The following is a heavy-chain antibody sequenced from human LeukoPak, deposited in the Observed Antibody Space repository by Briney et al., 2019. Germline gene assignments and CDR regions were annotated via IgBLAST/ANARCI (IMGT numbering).Heavy chain of an antibody. D-gene: IGHD6-19*01. CDR3: ARGQHSGGSYLDY. CDR1: GNIFPRYY. J-gene: IGHJ4*02. CDR2: INPNSGGT. Sequence: ASVNVSCKASGNIFPRYYMHWVRQPAAQGLEGMGWINPNSGGTKYAQKFQDRVTMTSDTSISTAYMELSRLRSDDTAVYYWARGQHSGGSYLDYWGQGTLVTVSS. V-gene: IGHV1-2*02.